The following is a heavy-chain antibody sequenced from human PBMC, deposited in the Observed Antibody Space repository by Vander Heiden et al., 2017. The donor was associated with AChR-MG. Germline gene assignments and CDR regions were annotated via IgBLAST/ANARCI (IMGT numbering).Heavy chain of an antibody. Sequence: EVQLVESGGGLVEPGRSLTLSCAASGFTFDDYAMHWVRQAPGKGLEWVSGISWNSGSIGYADSVKGRFTISRDNAKNSLYLQMNSLRAEDTALYYCAKDMGFSGSYRFDYWGQGTLVTVSS. CDR1: GFTFDDYA. J-gene: IGHJ4*02. CDR2: ISWNSGSI. CDR3: AKDMGFSGSYRFDY. D-gene: IGHD1-26*01. V-gene: IGHV3-9*01.